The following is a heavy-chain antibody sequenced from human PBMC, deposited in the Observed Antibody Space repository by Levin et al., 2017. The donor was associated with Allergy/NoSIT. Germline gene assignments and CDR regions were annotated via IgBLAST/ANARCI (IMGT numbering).Heavy chain of an antibody. CDR3: ARVPTLPGIAAAGSGFDP. D-gene: IGHD6-13*01. CDR1: GFTFSNYE. CDR2: ISSSGSTI. V-gene: IGHV3-48*03. J-gene: IGHJ5*02. Sequence: GESLKISCATSGFTFSNYEMNWVRQAPGKGLEWVSYISSSGSTIYYADSVRGRFTISRDNAKNSLYLRMNSLRAGDTAVYYCARVPTLPGIAAAGSGFDPWGQGTLVTVSS.